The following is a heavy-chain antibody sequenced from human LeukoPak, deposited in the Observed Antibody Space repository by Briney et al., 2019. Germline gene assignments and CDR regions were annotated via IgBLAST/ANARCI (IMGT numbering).Heavy chain of an antibody. V-gene: IGHV4-4*07. CDR2: IYTSGST. CDR1: GGSISSYY. CDR3: ARKFNDSSGYYFDY. J-gene: IGHJ4*02. D-gene: IGHD3-22*01. Sequence: SETLSLTCTVSGGSISSYYWSWIRQPAGKGLEWIGRIYTSGSTNYNPSLKSRVTMSVDTSKNQFSLKLSSVTAADTAVYYCARKFNDSSGYYFDYWGQGTLVTVSS.